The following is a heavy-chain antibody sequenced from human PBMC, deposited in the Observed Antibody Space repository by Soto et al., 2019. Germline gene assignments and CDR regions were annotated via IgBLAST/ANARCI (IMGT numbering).Heavy chain of an antibody. CDR1: GITLSSAW. J-gene: IGHJ4*02. Sequence: LRLSCAASGITLSSAWMSWVRQAPGKGLEWVARIKSETDGGTTDYTAPVKGRFTISRDDSKNTLYLQMNGLKTEDTAVYYCTTDRRITLAQFDYWGQGTLVTVSS. V-gene: IGHV3-15*01. D-gene: IGHD1-20*01. CDR2: IKSETDGGTT. CDR3: TTDRRITLAQFDY.